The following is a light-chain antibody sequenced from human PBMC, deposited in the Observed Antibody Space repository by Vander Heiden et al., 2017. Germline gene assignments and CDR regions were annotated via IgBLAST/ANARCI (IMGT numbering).Light chain of an antibody. CDR3: LQSENAART. V-gene: IGKV1-39*01. CDR1: QSINRY. CDR2: AAS. Sequence: DPVSITCRASQSINRYFNWYQQKLGKAPKLLIYAASSLQSGVPSRFTGRGSGTDFRLTISSLQPEDFATYYCLQSENAARTFGQGTRLEIK. J-gene: IGKJ5*01.